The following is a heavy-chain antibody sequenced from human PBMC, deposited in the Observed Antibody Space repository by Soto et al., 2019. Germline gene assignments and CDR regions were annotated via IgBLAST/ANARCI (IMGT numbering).Heavy chain of an antibody. CDR1: GYTFTSYD. D-gene: IGHD4-4*01. Sequence: VKVSSKASGYTFTSYDINWVRQATGQGLEWMGWMNPNSGNTGYAQKFQGRVTMTRNTSISTACRELSSLRSEDTTVYYCAIWLGLYSNYAYYYGLGLCGQGTTVTVSS. J-gene: IGHJ6*02. CDR3: AIWLGLYSNYAYYYGLGL. V-gene: IGHV1-8*01. CDR2: MNPNSGNT.